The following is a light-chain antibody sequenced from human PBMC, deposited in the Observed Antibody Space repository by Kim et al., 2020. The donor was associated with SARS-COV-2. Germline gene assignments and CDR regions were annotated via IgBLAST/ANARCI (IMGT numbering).Light chain of an antibody. Sequence: SVSRGERATLSCRASESVSSNVAWYQQKPGQAPRLLIYGASTRATGIPASFSGSGSGTEFTLTISSLHSEDFAVYYCQQYNNWPYTFGQGTKLEI. V-gene: IGKV3-15*01. CDR2: GAS. J-gene: IGKJ2*01. CDR3: QQYNNWPYT. CDR1: ESVSSN.